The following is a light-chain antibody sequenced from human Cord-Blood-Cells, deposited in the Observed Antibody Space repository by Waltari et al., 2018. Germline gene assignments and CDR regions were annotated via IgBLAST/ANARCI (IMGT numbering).Light chain of an antibody. V-gene: IGKV1-39*01. Sequence: DIQMTQSPYSLSASVGDRVTITCRASQSISSYLNWYQQKPGKAPKLLIYAASSLQSGVPSRFSVSGSGTDFTLTISSLQPEDFATYYCQQSYSTPLTFGGGTKVEIK. CDR1: QSISSY. CDR2: AAS. J-gene: IGKJ4*01. CDR3: QQSYSTPLT.